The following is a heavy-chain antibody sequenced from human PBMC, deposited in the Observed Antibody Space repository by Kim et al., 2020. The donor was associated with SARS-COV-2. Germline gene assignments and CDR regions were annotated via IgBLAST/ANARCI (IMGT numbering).Heavy chain of an antibody. CDR1: GYTFTNHY. CDR2: INPSGGST. J-gene: IGHJ6*02. CDR3: ARDFGSSSWFYYYGMDV. Sequence: ASVKVSCKASGYTFTNHYMHWVRQAPGQGLEWMGIINPSGGSTSYAQKFQGRVTMTRDTSTSTVYMELSSLRSEDAAVYYCARDFGSSSWFYYYGMDVWGQGTTVTVSS. V-gene: IGHV1-46*01. D-gene: IGHD6-13*01.